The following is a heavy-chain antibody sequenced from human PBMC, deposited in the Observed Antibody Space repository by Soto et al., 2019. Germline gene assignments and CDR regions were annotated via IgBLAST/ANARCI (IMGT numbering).Heavy chain of an antibody. CDR1: GGYIKTGGYS. CDR3: AIVLNLHDSTGSSLFHS. J-gene: IGHJ5*01. D-gene: IGHD3-22*01. CDR2: ISHTGTT. V-gene: IGHV4-30-2*01. Sequence: SETLSHTCSVSGGYIKTGGYSWTWIRQRQGKGLEWIGFISHTGTTYYNPSLKSRVTISVDRSKNQFSLKLNSVTAADTAVYYCAIVLNLHDSTGSSLFHSWSHVASLTVS.